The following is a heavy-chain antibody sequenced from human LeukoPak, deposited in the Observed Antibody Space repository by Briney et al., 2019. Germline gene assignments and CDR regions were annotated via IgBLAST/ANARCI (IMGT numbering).Heavy chain of an antibody. CDR1: GGSISSSNW. Sequence: TSGTLSLTCADSGGSISSSNWWSWVRQPPGKGLEWIGEIYHSGSTSYNPSLKSRVTISVDKSKNQFSLKLSSVTAADTAVYYCARDPYDTTFHDAFDIWGQGTMVTVSS. CDR2: IYHSGST. D-gene: IGHD3-9*01. V-gene: IGHV4-4*02. J-gene: IGHJ3*02. CDR3: ARDPYDTTFHDAFDI.